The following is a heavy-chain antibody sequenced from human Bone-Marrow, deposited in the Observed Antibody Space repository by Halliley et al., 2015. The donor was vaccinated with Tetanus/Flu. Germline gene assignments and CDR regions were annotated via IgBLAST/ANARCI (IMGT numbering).Heavy chain of an antibody. CDR2: IYYSGLT. CDR1: GGSMSSYF. Sequence: TLSLTCTVSGGSMSSYFWSWIRQPPGKGLEWIGYIYYSGLTKYNPSLKSRVSISIDTPKNHFSLKVSSVTAADTAIYYCAGAPKYGCVLGYVGLRNFAPWGLGTLVAVSS. CDR3: AGAPKYGCVLGYVGLRNFAP. J-gene: IGHJ5*02. D-gene: IGHD2-8*01. V-gene: IGHV4-59*01.